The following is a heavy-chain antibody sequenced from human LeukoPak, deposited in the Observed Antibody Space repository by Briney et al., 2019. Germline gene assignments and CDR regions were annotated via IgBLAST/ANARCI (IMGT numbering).Heavy chain of an antibody. CDR1: EFTFSSYS. Sequence: GGSLRLSCAASEFTFSSYSMNWVRQPPGKGLVWVSRIYVDGRTTNYADSVKGRFTISRDNAKNTVYLEMNSLSVEDTATYYCIRDFRSADLWGQGTLVTVTS. J-gene: IGHJ5*02. CDR3: IRDFRSADL. CDR2: IYVDGRTT. V-gene: IGHV3-74*01.